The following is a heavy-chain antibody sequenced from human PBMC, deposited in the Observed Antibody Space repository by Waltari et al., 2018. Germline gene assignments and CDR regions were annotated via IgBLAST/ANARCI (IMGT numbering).Heavy chain of an antibody. D-gene: IGHD3-22*01. CDR2: ISGCGVGK. J-gene: IGHJ4*02. V-gene: IGHV3-23*01. CDR3: AKDLEYYYDSSGFYLSFDY. Sequence: EVQLLESGGGLVQPGGSLRLSCAASGFTFSSYAMSWVRQAPGTGLECVSAISGCGVGKYAADSVKGRFTISGDNSKNTLYLQMNSLRAEDTAVYYCAKDLEYYYDSSGFYLSFDYWGQGTLVTVSS. CDR1: GFTFSSYA.